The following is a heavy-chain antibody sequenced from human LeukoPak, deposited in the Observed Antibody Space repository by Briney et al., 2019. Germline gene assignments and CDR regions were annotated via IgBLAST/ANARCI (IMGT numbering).Heavy chain of an antibody. CDR3: ARSVGGSAGHFDY. Sequence: GGSLRLSCAASGFTFSSYAMSRVRQAPGKGLEWVSAISGSGGSTYYADSVKGRFTISRDNSYNTLYLQMNSLRAEDTAVYYCARSVGGSAGHFDYWGQGTLVTVSS. V-gene: IGHV3-23*01. D-gene: IGHD3-3*01. CDR2: ISGSGGST. CDR1: GFTFSSYA. J-gene: IGHJ4*02.